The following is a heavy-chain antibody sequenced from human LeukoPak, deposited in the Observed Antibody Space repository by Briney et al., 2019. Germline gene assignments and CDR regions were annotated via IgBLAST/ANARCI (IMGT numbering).Heavy chain of an antibody. CDR3: ARDGFLEWLLYDY. CDR1: GYTFTSYD. CDR2: MNPNSGNT. D-gene: IGHD3-3*01. J-gene: IGHJ4*02. Sequence: ASVKVSCKASGYTFTSYDINWVRQATGQGLEWMGWMNPNSGNTGYAQKFQGRVTMTRNTSISTAYMELSRLRSDDTAVYYCARDGFLEWLLYDYWGQGTLVTVSS. V-gene: IGHV1-8*01.